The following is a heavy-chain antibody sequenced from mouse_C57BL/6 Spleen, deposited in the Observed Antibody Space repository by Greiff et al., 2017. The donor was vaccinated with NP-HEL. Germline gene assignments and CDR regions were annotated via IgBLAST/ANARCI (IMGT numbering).Heavy chain of an antibody. V-gene: IGHV1-82*01. CDR2: IYPGDGDT. J-gene: IGHJ3*01. CDR3: AGGVTTGGVAWFAY. Sequence: QVQLKQSGPELVKPGASVKISCKASGYAFSSSWMNWVKQRPGKGLEWIGRIYPGDGDTNYNGKFKGKATLTADKSSSTAYMQLSSLTSGDSAVYVCAGGVTTGGVAWFAYWGQGTLVTVSA. D-gene: IGHD2-13*01. CDR1: GYAFSSSW.